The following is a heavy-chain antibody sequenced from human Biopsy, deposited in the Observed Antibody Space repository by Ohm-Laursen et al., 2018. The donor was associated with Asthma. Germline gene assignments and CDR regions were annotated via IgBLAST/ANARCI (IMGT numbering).Heavy chain of an antibody. V-gene: IGHV1-69*13. CDR1: GGTFNTYV. D-gene: IGHD2-2*01. CDR2: INTVFGTT. J-gene: IGHJ4*02. CDR3: ARKAGSCISRTCYSLDF. Sequence: ASVKVSCKSLGGTFNTYVIGWVRQAPGQGLEWMGGINTVFGTTTYPQKFQDRVTITADDSASTVYMELSSLRSEDTAVYYCARKAGSCISRTCYSLDFWGQGTLVTVSS.